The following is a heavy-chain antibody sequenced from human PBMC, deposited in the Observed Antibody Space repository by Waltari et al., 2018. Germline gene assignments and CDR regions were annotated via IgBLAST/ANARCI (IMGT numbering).Heavy chain of an antibody. CDR3: ASSLARGYYFDY. CDR2: IYYSGRT. D-gene: IGHD6-13*01. CDR1: GGSISSSSYY. Sequence: QLQLQESGPGLVKPSETLSLTCTVSGGSISSSSYYWGWIRQPPGKGREWIGSIYYSGRTYYNPSLKSRVTISVDTSKNQFSLKLSSVTAADTAVYYCASSLARGYYFDYWGQGTLVTVSS. V-gene: IGHV4-39*01. J-gene: IGHJ4*02.